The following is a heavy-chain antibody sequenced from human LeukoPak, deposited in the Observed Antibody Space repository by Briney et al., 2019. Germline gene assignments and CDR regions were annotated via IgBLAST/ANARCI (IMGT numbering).Heavy chain of an antibody. CDR3: ARFVAPWGRSPGAFDI. CDR2: IHYNGNT. Sequence: NPSETLSLTCTVSGGSISSGGYYWSWIRQHPGKGLEWIGYIHYNGNTYYNPSLKSRVTISGDTSKNQFSLKLSSVTAADTAVYYCARFVAPWGRSPGAFDIWGQGTMVTVCS. CDR1: GGSISSGGYY. D-gene: IGHD2-21*01. V-gene: IGHV4-31*03. J-gene: IGHJ3*02.